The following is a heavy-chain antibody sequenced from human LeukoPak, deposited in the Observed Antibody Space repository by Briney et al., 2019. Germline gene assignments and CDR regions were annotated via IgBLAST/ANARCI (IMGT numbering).Heavy chain of an antibody. V-gene: IGHV4-34*01. CDR1: GGSFSGYY. CDR2: INHSGST. D-gene: IGHD5-12*01. Sequence: SETPSLTCAVYGGSFSGYYWSWIRQPPGKGLEWIGEINHSGSTNYNPSLKSRVTISVDTSKNQFSLKLSSVTAADTAVYYCARVLVQGNGYSGYDEPFDYWGQGTLVTVSS. J-gene: IGHJ4*02. CDR3: ARVLVQGNGYSGYDEPFDY.